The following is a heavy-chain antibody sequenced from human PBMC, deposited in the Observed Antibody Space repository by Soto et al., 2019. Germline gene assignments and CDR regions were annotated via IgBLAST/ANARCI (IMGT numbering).Heavy chain of an antibody. CDR2: IIPIFGTA. Sequence: QVQLVQSGAEVKKPGSSVKVSCKASGGTFSSYAISWVRQAPGQGLEWMGGIIPIFGTANYAQKFQGRVSSTSDEXTSTAYMELSSLRSEDTAVYYCARKVTNIIYGMDVWGQGTTVTVSS. CDR3: ARKVTNIIYGMDV. J-gene: IGHJ6*02. CDR1: GGTFSSYA. D-gene: IGHD3-10*01. V-gene: IGHV1-69*05.